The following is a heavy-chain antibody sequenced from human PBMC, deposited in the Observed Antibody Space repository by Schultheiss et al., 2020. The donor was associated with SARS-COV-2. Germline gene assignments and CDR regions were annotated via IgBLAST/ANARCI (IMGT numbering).Heavy chain of an antibody. V-gene: IGHV4-61*01. CDR1: GGSVNSVSFY. CDR2: IYFDGRT. J-gene: IGHJ4*02. CDR3: ARGDHGGKPIDY. Sequence: ETLSLTCTVSGGSVNSVSFYWSWIRQPPGKGLEWIGYIYFDGRTNYNPSLKSRVTISVDTSKNQFSLKLSSVTAADTAVYYCARGDHGGKPIDYWGQGTLVTVSS. D-gene: IGHD4-23*01.